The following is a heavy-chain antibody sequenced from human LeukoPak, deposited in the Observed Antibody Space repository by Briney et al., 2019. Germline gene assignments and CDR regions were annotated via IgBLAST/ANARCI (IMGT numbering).Heavy chain of an antibody. CDR3: AKDISQGYTYGFIEQDF. J-gene: IGHJ4*02. CDR2: ISGDDGST. D-gene: IGHD5-18*01. V-gene: IGHV3-23*01. Sequence: GGSLRLSCAASGFTFSTYAMSWVRQAPGKGLEWVSAISGDDGSTYYADSLKGRFTISRDNSKDTLYLQMHSLRAEDTAVYYCAKDISQGYTYGFIEQDFWGQGTPVTVSS. CDR1: GFTFSTYA.